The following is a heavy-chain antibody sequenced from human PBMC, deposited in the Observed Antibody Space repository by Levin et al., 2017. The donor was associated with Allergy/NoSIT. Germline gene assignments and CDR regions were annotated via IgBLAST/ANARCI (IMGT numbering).Heavy chain of an antibody. D-gene: IGHD6-13*01. CDR3: ASSSRTSVTAAGTYYDYYYMDV. CDR1: GDTFSTYV. CDR2: IIPIFGTT. Sequence: SVKVSCKASGDTFSTYVFIWVQQAPGQGLEWMGGIIPIFGTTNYAQKFQGRVTITADKSTSTSYMELSSLRSEDTAMYYCASSSRTSVTAAGTYYDYYYMDVWGKGTTVTVSS. J-gene: IGHJ6*03. V-gene: IGHV1-69*06.